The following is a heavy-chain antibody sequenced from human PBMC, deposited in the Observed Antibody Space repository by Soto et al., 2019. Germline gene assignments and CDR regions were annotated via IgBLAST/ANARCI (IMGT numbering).Heavy chain of an antibody. CDR1: GYTFTSYG. D-gene: IGHD3-22*01. Sequence: RASVKVSCKASGYTFTSYGISWVRQAPGQGLEWMGWISAYNGNTNYAQKLQGRVTMTTDTSTSTAYMELRSLRSDDTAVYYCARDNANNYYDSSGYYTPWGQGTLVTVSS. V-gene: IGHV1-18*04. J-gene: IGHJ5*02. CDR2: ISAYNGNT. CDR3: ARDNANNYYDSSGYYTP.